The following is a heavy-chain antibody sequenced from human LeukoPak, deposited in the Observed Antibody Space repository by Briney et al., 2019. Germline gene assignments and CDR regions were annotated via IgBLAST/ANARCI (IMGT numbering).Heavy chain of an antibody. CDR2: IYYSGST. CDR1: GGSISSYY. J-gene: IGHJ3*02. V-gene: IGHV4-59*12. Sequence: SETLSLTCTVSGGSISSYYWSWIRQPPGKGLEWIGYIYYSGSTNYNPSLKSRVTISVDTSKNQFSLKLSSVTAADTAVYYCAGESSGFDAFDIWGQGTMVTVSS. CDR3: AGESSGFDAFDI. D-gene: IGHD6-19*01.